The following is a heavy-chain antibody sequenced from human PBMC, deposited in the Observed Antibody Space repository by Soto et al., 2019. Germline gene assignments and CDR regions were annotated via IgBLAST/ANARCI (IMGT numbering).Heavy chain of an antibody. CDR3: ANLAGVLGVPRYYYFGMDV. J-gene: IGHJ6*02. V-gene: IGHV3-23*01. CDR2: ISGSGGST. Sequence: EVQLLESGGGLVQPGGSLRLSCAASGFTFSSYAMSWVRQAPGKGLEWVSAISGSGGSTYYADSVKGRFSISRDNSKNTLYLQLNSLRAEDTAVYYCANLAGVLGVPRYYYFGMDVWGQGTTVTVSS. D-gene: IGHD6-19*01. CDR1: GFTFSSYA.